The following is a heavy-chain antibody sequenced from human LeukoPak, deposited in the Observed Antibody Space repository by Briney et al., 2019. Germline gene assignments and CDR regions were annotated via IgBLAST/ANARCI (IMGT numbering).Heavy chain of an antibody. D-gene: IGHD2-21*02. V-gene: IGHV3-23*01. CDR3: AKDRVATIVVVTASAFDI. CDR2: ISGSGGST. J-gene: IGHJ3*02. CDR1: GFTFSSYA. Sequence: QTGGSLRLSCAASGFTFSSYAMSWVRQAPGKGLEWVSAISGSGGSTYYADSVKGRFTISRDNSKHTLYLQMNSLRAEDTAVYYCAKDRVATIVVVTASAFDIWGQGTMVTVSS.